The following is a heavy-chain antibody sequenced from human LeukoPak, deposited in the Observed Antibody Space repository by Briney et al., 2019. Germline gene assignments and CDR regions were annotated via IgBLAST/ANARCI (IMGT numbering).Heavy chain of an antibody. CDR1: GFTFSIYS. V-gene: IGHV3-48*01. CDR3: ARDQDSSGWYGYYYYYGMDV. Sequence: GGSLRLSCAASGFTFSIYSMNWVRQAPGKGLEWVSYISSSSSTIYYADSVKGRFTISRDNAKNSLYLQMNSLRAEDTAVYYCARDQDSSGWYGYYYYYGMDVWGQGTTVTVSS. D-gene: IGHD6-19*01. CDR2: ISSSSSTI. J-gene: IGHJ6*02.